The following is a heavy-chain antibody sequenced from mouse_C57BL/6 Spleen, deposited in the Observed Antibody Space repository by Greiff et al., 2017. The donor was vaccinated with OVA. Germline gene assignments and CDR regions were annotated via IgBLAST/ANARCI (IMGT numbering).Heavy chain of an antibody. CDR3: ARYGGGYYSNYFDY. V-gene: IGHV1-26*01. CDR1: GYTFTDYY. Sequence: EVQLQQSGPELVKPGASVKISCKASGYTFTDYYMNWVKQSHGKSLEWIGDINPNNGGTSYNQKFKGKATLTVDKSSSTAYMELRSLTSEDSAVYYCARYGGGYYSNYFDYWGQGTTLTVSS. CDR2: INPNNGGT. D-gene: IGHD2-3*01. J-gene: IGHJ2*01.